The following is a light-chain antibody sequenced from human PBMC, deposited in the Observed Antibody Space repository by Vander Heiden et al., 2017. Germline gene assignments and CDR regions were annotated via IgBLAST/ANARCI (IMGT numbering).Light chain of an antibody. CDR1: SSDVTSYSR. Sequence: QSALTQPASVSGSPGQSITISCTGTSSDVTSYSRVSWDRQDPGKAPKLRIYEGTKRPSGISNRFSGSKSGNTASLTISGLQAGDEADYYCCSHAGSCTCEVVFGGGTKLTGL. CDR3: CSHAGSCTCEVV. V-gene: IGLV2-23*01. J-gene: IGLJ2*01. CDR2: EGT.